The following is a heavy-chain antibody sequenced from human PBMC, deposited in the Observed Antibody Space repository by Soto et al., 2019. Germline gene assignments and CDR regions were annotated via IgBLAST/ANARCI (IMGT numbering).Heavy chain of an antibody. CDR1: GFTSSDYY. J-gene: IGHJ4*02. D-gene: IGHD5-12*01. CDR3: ARVDIVATIPPDY. CDR2: ISSSGSTI. Sequence: GGSLRLSCAASGFTSSDYYMSWIRQAPGKGLEWVSYISSSGSTIYYADSVKGRFTISRDNAKNSLYLQMNSLRAEDTAVYYCARVDIVATIPPDYWGQGTLVTVSS. V-gene: IGHV3-11*01.